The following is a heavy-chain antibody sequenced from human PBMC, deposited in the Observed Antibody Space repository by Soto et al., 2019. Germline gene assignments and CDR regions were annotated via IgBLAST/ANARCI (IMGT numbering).Heavy chain of an antibody. J-gene: IGHJ4*02. CDR1: GGSFSGYY. Sequence: SETLSLTCAVYGGSFSGYYWSWIRQPPGKGLEWIGEINHSGSTNYNPSLKSRVTISVDTSKNQFSLKLSSVTAADTAVYYCAGADMTTVTTYYFDYWGQGTLVTVSS. CDR2: INHSGST. D-gene: IGHD4-17*01. CDR3: AGADMTTVTTYYFDY. V-gene: IGHV4-34*01.